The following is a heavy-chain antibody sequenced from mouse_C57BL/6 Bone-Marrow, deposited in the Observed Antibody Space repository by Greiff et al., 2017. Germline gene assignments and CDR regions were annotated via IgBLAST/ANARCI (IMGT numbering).Heavy chain of an antibody. J-gene: IGHJ4*01. CDR1: GYSITSGYY. V-gene: IGHV3-6*01. Sequence: VQLKESGPGLVKPSQSLSLTCSVTGYSITSGYYWNWIRQFPGNKLEWMGYISYDGSNYYNPSLKNRISITRDTSKNQFFLKLNAVTTEDTATYYCARADYYGRSSYYYAMDYWGQGTSVTVSS. D-gene: IGHD1-1*01. CDR2: ISYDGSN. CDR3: ARADYYGRSSYYYAMDY.